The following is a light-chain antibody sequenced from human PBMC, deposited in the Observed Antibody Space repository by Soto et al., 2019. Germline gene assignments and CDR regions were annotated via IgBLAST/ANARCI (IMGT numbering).Light chain of an antibody. V-gene: IGLV2-23*02. CDR1: SSDVGRYNL. CDR2: EVT. J-gene: IGLJ2*01. CDR3: CSYAGSSTYVL. Sequence: QSVLTQPASVSGSPGQSITISCAGTSSDVGRYNLVSWYQHHPGTAPKLMIYEVTKRPSGVSDRFSGSKSGNTASLTISGLQAEDEADYYCCSYAGSSTYVLFGGGTKLT.